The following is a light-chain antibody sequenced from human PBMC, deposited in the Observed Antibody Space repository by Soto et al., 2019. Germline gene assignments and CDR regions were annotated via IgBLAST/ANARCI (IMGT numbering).Light chain of an antibody. CDR3: QQYNNWPPIT. Sequence: EFVLTQSPGTLSLSPGERVSLSCRASQSVNSKLAWYQQKPGQAPRLLIYGASTRATGIPARFSGSGSGTEFTLTISSLQSEDFAVYFCQQYNNWPPITFGQGTRLEIK. CDR1: QSVNSK. J-gene: IGKJ5*01. CDR2: GAS. V-gene: IGKV3-15*01.